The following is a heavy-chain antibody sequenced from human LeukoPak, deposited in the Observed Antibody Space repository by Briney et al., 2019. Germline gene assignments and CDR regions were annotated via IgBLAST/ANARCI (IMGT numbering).Heavy chain of an antibody. D-gene: IGHD5-24*01. CDR3: AGGWLQWSSDY. Sequence: PGGSLRLSCAASGFTFSNYEMNWVRQAPGKGLEWVSYISSSGSTIYNADSVKGRFSISRDNAKNSLYLQMNSLRVEDTAVYYCAGGWLQWSSDYWAREPRSPSPQ. CDR1: GFTFSNYE. CDR2: ISSSGSTI. J-gene: IGHJ4*02. V-gene: IGHV3-48*03.